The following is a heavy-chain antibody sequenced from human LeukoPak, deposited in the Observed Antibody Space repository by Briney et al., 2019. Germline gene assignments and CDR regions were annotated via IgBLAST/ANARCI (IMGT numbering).Heavy chain of an antibody. D-gene: IGHD1-26*01. V-gene: IGHV4-59*01. J-gene: IGHJ4*02. CDR3: ARGYSGSYGRFDY. CDR2: IYYSGNT. Sequence: SETLSLTCTVSGGSISSFYWSWIRQPPGKGLEWIGYIYYSGNTNYNPSLKNRVTISVDTSKNQFSLKLSSVTAADTAVYYCARGYSGSYGRFDYWSQGTLATVSS. CDR1: GGSISSFY.